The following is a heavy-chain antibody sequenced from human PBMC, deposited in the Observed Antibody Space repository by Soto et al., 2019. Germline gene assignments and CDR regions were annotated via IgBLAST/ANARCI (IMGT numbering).Heavy chain of an antibody. CDR3: ARSSWGIAVAGTTPVGWFDP. CDR2: IYYSGST. CDR1: GGSISSYY. Sequence: QVQLQESGPGLVKPSETLSLTCTVSGGSISSYYWSWIRQPPGKGLEWIGYIYYSGSTNYNPSLKSRVTISVDTSKNQSSLKLSSVTAADTAVYYCARSSWGIAVAGTTPVGWFDPWGQGTLVTVSS. D-gene: IGHD6-19*01. J-gene: IGHJ5*02. V-gene: IGHV4-59*01.